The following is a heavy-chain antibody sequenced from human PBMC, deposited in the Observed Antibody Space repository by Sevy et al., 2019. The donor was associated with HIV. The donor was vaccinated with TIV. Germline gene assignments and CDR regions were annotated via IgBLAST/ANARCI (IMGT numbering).Heavy chain of an antibody. CDR3: ARGGWIYYDSRGFHPQYYFDS. D-gene: IGHD3-22*01. CDR2: VYDSGNS. V-gene: IGHV4-59*01. CDR1: GGSINSFF. Sequence: SETLSLTCAVSGGSINSFFWSWIRQSPGKGLEWIGYVYDSGNSEYNPSLRSRVTISVDTSKKQFSLKLSALTAADTAVYYCARGGWIYYDSRGFHPQYYFDSWGQGTLVTVSS. J-gene: IGHJ4*02.